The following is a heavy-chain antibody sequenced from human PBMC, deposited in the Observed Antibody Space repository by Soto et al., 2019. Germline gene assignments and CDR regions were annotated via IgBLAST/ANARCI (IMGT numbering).Heavy chain of an antibody. Sequence: EVQLVQSGAEVKKPGESLKISCKGSGYSFTSYWIGWVRQMPGKGLEWMGIIYPGDSDTRYSPSFQGQVTISAGKSISTAYLQWSSLKASDTAMYYCARRHAYGDYLHTPAFDYWGQGTLVTVSS. V-gene: IGHV5-51*01. J-gene: IGHJ4*02. CDR3: ARRHAYGDYLHTPAFDY. D-gene: IGHD4-17*01. CDR1: GYSFTSYW. CDR2: IYPGDSDT.